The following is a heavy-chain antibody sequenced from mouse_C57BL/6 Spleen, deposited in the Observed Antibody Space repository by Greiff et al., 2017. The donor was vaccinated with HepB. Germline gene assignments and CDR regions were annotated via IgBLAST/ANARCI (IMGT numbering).Heavy chain of an antibody. V-gene: IGHV5-6*02. CDR2: ISSGGSYT. CDR1: GFTFSSYG. CDR3: ARHRDDYDPYFGY. Sequence: DVKLVESGGDLVKPGGSLKLSCAASGFTFSSYGMSWVRQTPDKRLEWVATISSGGSYTYYPDSVKGRFTISRDNAKNTLYLQMSSLKSEETSMSYCARHRDDYDPYFGYWGPGTTLTVSS. J-gene: IGHJ2*01. D-gene: IGHD2-4*01.